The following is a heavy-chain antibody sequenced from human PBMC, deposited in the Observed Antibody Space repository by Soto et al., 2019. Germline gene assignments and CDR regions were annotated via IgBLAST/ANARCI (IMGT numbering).Heavy chain of an antibody. Sequence: PSETLSLTCAVYGGSFSGYYWSWIRQPPGKGLEWIGEINHSGSTNYNPSLRSRLTMSVDTSKNQFSLKLSSVTAADTAVYYCERGRDRAKLGYWGQGIQVTVSS. CDR3: ERGRDRAKLGY. V-gene: IGHV4-34*01. CDR1: GGSFSGYY. D-gene: IGHD1-26*01. J-gene: IGHJ4*02. CDR2: INHSGST.